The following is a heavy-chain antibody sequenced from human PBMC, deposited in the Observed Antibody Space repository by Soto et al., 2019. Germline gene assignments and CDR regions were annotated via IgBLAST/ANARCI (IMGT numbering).Heavy chain of an antibody. J-gene: IGHJ4*02. CDR3: ARGRPYFDPLSGYSSRIRDFDY. CDR2: ISYSGST. D-gene: IGHD3-9*01. CDR1: GGSVSSYGYY. Sequence: PSETLSLTCTVSGGSVSSYGYYWTCIRQHPGLGLEWIGHISYSGSTHHNPSLKSRVSTSVDTSKSQFPLNMTSVTAADTAVYYCARGRPYFDPLSGYSSRIRDFDYWGQGTLVT. V-gene: IGHV4-31*03.